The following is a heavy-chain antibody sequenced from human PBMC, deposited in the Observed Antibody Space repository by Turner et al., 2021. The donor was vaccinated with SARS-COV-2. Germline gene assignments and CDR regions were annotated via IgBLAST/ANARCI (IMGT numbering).Heavy chain of an antibody. J-gene: IGHJ3*02. CDR1: GGSISSSSYY. CDR2: IYYSGGT. CDR3: ASTVWLRGAFDI. Sequence: QLQLQESGPGLVKPSETLSLTCTVSGGSISSSSYYWGWIRQPPGKGLEWIGSIYYSGGTYYNPSLKSRVTTSVDTSKNQFSLKMSSVTAADTAVYYCASTVWLRGAFDIWGQGTMVTVSS. V-gene: IGHV4-39*01. D-gene: IGHD5-18*01.